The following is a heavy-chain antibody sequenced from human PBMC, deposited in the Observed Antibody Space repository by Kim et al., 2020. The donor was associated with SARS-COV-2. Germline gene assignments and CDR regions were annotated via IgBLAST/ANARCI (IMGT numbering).Heavy chain of an antibody. CDR2: IIPIFGTA. Sequence: SVKVSCKASGGTFSSYAISWVRQAPGQGLEWMGGIIPIFGTANYAQKFQGRVTITADESTSTAYMELSSLRSEDTAVYYCARVREGYGYFSYYFDYWGQGTLVTVSS. D-gene: IGHD5-18*01. CDR3: ARVREGYGYFSYYFDY. J-gene: IGHJ4*02. CDR1: GGTFSSYA. V-gene: IGHV1-69*13.